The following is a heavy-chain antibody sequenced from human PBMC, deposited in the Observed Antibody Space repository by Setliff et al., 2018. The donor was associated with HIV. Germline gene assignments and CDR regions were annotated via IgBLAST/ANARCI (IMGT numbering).Heavy chain of an antibody. CDR3: ARTRGLGYYDSSGNAFDI. D-gene: IGHD3-22*01. CDR1: GGSFSDYY. V-gene: IGHV4-34*01. Sequence: SETLSLTCAVYGGSFSDYYWSWIRQPPGKGLEWIGEINHSGSTNYNSSLKSRLALSVDVSKNQFSLQLNSVTPEDTAVYYCARTRGLGYYDSSGNAFDIWGQGTMVTVS. J-gene: IGHJ3*02. CDR2: INHSGST.